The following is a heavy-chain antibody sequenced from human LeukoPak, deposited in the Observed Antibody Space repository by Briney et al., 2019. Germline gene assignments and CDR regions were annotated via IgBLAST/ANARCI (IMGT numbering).Heavy chain of an antibody. CDR1: RFTFSSYG. Sequence: GGSLRLSCAASRFTFSSYGMHWVRQAPGKGLEWVAVIWYDGSNKYYADSVKGRFTISRDNSKNTLYLQMNSLRAEDTAVYYCARERITMVRGVIITDGMDVWGQGTTVTVSS. CDR3: ARERITMVRGVIITDGMDV. J-gene: IGHJ6*02. D-gene: IGHD3-10*01. V-gene: IGHV3-33*01. CDR2: IWYDGSNK.